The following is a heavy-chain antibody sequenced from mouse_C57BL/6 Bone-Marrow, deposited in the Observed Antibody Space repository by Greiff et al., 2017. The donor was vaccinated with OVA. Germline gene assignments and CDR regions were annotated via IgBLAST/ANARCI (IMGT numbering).Heavy chain of an antibody. CDR2: IRSKSSNYAT. D-gene: IGHD2-4*01. Sequence: EVNVVESGGGLVQPKGSLKLSCAASGFTFNTYAMHWVRQAPGKGLEWVARIRSKSSNYATYYADSVKDRFTISRDDSQSMLYLQMNNLKTEDTAMYYCVLYDYDPYYYAMDYWGQGTSVTVSS. V-gene: IGHV10-3*01. J-gene: IGHJ4*01. CDR3: VLYDYDPYYYAMDY. CDR1: GFTFNTYA.